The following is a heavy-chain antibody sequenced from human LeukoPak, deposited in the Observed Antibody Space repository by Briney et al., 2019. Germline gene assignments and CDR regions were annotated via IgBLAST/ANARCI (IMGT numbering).Heavy chain of an antibody. V-gene: IGHV3-23*01. CDR3: TKDSDPTY. CDR2: ISRSGGST. Sequence: GGSLRLSCAASGFTYSSYAMSWVRQAPGKGLEWVSSISRSGGSTYYADSVKGRFTISRDNSRNTLYLQMNSLRAEDTAVYYCTKDSDPTYWGQGTLVTVS. CDR1: GFTYSSYA. J-gene: IGHJ4*02.